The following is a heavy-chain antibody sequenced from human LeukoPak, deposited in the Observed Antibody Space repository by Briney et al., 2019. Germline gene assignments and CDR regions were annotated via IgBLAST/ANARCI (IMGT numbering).Heavy chain of an antibody. J-gene: IGHJ4*02. CDR1: GGSISSYY. V-gene: IGHV4-59*01. Sequence: SETLSLTCTVSGGSISSYYWTWIRQPPGKGLECIGYIYSNGSTNYNPSLKSRVTISVDMSKNQFSVKLSSVTAADTAVYYCARSKYHSPFFDYWGQGTLVTVSS. CDR2: IYSNGST. D-gene: IGHD1-14*01. CDR3: ARSKYHSPFFDY.